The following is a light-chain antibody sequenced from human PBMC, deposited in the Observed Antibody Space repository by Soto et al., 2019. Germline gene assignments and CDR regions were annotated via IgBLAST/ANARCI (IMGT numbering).Light chain of an antibody. V-gene: IGKV2-30*01. CDR2: KVS. J-gene: IGKJ5*01. CDR3: MQKTHWTPS. CDR1: RILVYSDGYIF. Sequence: DVVLTQSPLSLPVTLGQRASISCRSSRILVYSDGYIFLNWLHQRPGQHPRXLIYKVSNRDSGVPDRFSGSGSGTYFKLKISRVEAEDGGVYYGMQKTHWTPSIGQGTRLEIK.